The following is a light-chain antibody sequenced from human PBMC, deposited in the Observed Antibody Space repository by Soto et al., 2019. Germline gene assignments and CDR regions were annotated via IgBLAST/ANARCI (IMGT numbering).Light chain of an antibody. CDR1: QSVSSN. CDR3: QQYNNWAPWT. V-gene: IGKV3-15*01. J-gene: IGKJ1*01. CDR2: GAS. Sequence: EIVMTQSPATLSVSPGERATLSCRASQSVSSNLAWYQQKPGQAPRLLIYGASTRATGIPARFSGSGSGTEFTHTISRRQYEDLAVYYCQQYNNWAPWTLGQGTKVEIK.